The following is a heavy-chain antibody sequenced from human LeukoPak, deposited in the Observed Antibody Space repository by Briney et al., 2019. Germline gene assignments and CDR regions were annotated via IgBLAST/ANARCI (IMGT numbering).Heavy chain of an antibody. CDR2: IISGSSHM. V-gene: IGHV3-21*01. J-gene: IGHJ6*03. D-gene: IGHD1-1*01. CDR1: GFTFSSYS. Sequence: GESLRLSCAASGFTFSSYSMNWVRQAPGKGLEWVSSIISGSSHMYYADSVKGRFTISRDNAKNSLYLQMNSLRAEDTAVYYCATTRAPSNGRVLYYMDVWGKGTTVTVSS. CDR3: ATTRAPSNGRVLYYMDV.